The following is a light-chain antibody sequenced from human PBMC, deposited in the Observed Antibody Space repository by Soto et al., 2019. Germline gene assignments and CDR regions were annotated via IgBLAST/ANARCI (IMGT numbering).Light chain of an antibody. CDR2: EVS. Sequence: QSALTQPASVSGSPGQSITISCTGTSSDVGGYNYVSWYQQHPGKAPKLMIYEVSNRPSGVSNRFSGSKSGNTASLTISGLQPEDEADYHRSSYSSGSTLYVFGSGTKVTVL. CDR3: SSYSSGSTLYV. V-gene: IGLV2-14*01. J-gene: IGLJ1*01. CDR1: SSDVGGYNY.